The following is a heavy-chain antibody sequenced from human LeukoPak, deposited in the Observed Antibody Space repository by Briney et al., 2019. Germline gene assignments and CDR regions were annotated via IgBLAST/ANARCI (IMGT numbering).Heavy chain of an antibody. D-gene: IGHD2-2*01. Sequence: GGSLRSSFAASGFTFDNYAMAWVRPPPGRGLEWVSAISGSGNTHFSADTVKGRFTTARDNSKNTLYLQMNSLRAEDTAVYYSARDQRDAYNYYYHMDVWGKGTTVTVSS. CDR3: ARDQRDAYNYYYHMDV. CDR1: GFTFDNYA. CDR2: ISGSGNTH. J-gene: IGHJ6*03. V-gene: IGHV3-23*01.